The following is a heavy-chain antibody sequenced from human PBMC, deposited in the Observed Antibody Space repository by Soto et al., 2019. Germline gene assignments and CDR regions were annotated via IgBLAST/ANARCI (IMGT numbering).Heavy chain of an antibody. D-gene: IGHD3-10*01. Sequence: QITLKESGPTLVKPTQTLTLTCTFSGFSLSTSEVGVGWIRQPPGKALEWLAIIYWDDDEFYSPSLNGRLTXTXDXXKNQVVLTMTNMDPVDTATYFCARRYGSLSRYFDYWGQGTLVTVSS. CDR1: GFSLSTSEVG. J-gene: IGHJ4*02. CDR3: ARRYGSLSRYFDY. V-gene: IGHV2-5*02. CDR2: IYWDDDE.